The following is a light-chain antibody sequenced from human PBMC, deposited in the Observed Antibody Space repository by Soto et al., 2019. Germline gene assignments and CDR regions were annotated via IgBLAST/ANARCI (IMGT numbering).Light chain of an antibody. CDR3: QQYNSYSVT. V-gene: IGKV1-5*01. J-gene: IGKJ4*01. CDR1: QSISSW. Sequence: DIQMTQSPSTLSASVGDRVTITCRASQSISSWLDWYQQKPGKAPKLLIYDASSLESGVPSRFSGSGSGSEFTLTISSLQPDDFATYYCQQYNSYSVTFGGGTKVEIK. CDR2: DAS.